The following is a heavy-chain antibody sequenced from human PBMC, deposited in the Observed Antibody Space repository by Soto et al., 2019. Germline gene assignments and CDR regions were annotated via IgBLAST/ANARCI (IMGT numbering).Heavy chain of an antibody. D-gene: IGHD1-7*01. V-gene: IGHV1-3*01. J-gene: IGHJ5*02. Sequence: GASVKVSCKASGYTFTSYAMHWVRQAPGQRLEWMGWINAGNGNTKYSQKFQGRVTITRDTSASTAYMELSSLRSEDTAVYYCARVPRWNFHNWFDPWGQGTLVTVSS. CDR2: INAGNGNT. CDR1: GYTFTSYA. CDR3: ARVPRWNFHNWFDP.